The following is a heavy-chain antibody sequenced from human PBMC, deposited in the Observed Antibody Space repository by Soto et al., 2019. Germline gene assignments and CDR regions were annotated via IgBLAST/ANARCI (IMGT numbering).Heavy chain of an antibody. CDR2: IKQDGSEK. CDR1: GFTFSSYW. V-gene: IGHV3-7*01. J-gene: IGHJ5*02. D-gene: IGHD4-17*01. CDR3: ARQTYDYGDRNWFDP. Sequence: PGGSLRLSCAASGFTFSSYWMSWVRQAPGKGLEWVANIKQDGSEKYYVDSVKGRFTISRDNAKNSLYLQMNSLRAEDTAVYYCARQTYDYGDRNWFDPWGQGTLVTVSS.